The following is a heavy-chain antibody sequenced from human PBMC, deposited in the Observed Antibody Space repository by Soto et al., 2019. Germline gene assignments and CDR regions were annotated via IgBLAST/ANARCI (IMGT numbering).Heavy chain of an antibody. J-gene: IGHJ4*02. CDR2: ISYDGSNK. D-gene: IGHD3-9*01. V-gene: IGHV3-30*03. CDR3: ATYDILTGYYGVGFDY. Sequence: QVQLVESGGGVVQPGRSLRLSCAASGFTFSSYGMHWVRQAPGKGLEWVAVISYDGSNKYYADSVKGRFTISRDNSKNTLYLQMNSLRAEDTAVYYGATYDILTGYYGVGFDYWGQGTLVTVSS. CDR1: GFTFSSYG.